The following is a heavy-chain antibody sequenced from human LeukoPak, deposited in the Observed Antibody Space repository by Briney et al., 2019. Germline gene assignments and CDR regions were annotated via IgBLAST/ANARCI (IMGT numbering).Heavy chain of an antibody. CDR2: IKQDGSEK. V-gene: IGHV3-7*01. Sequence: GGSLRLSCAASGFTFSSYWMSWVRQAPGKGLEWVANIKQDGSEKYYVDSVKGRFTISRDNAKNSLYLQMNSLRAEDTAVYYCAKLSDSSGWYDPYGMDVWGKGTTATVSS. D-gene: IGHD6-19*01. CDR3: AKLSDSSGWYDPYGMDV. CDR1: GFTFSSYW. J-gene: IGHJ6*04.